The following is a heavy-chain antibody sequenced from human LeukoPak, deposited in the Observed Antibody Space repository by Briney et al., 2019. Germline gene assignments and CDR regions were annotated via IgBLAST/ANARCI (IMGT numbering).Heavy chain of an antibody. CDR2: ISGSGSTT. V-gene: IGHV3-23*01. J-gene: IGHJ4*02. CDR3: ARGPSGYHNA. Sequence: PGGSLRLSCAASGFTFSSYGMSWVRQAPGKGLEWVSAISGSGSTTYYADSVKGRFTISRDNSKNTLYLQMNSLGAEDTAVYYCARGPSGYHNAGGQGTLVTVSS. D-gene: IGHD5-12*01. CDR1: GFTFSSYG.